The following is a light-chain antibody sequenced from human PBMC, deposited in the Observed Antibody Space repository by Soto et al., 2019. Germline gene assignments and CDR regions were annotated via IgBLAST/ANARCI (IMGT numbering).Light chain of an antibody. CDR3: CSYAGSRI. J-gene: IGLJ1*01. CDR2: EVT. CDR1: SRDIGNNNY. Sequence: QSVLTQPPSASGSPGQSVTISCTGNSRDIGNNNYVSWYQQHPGKAPKLMIYEVTKRPSGVPDRFSGSKSGNTASLTVSGLQAEDQAHYYCCSYAGSRIFGPGTKVTVL. V-gene: IGLV2-8*01.